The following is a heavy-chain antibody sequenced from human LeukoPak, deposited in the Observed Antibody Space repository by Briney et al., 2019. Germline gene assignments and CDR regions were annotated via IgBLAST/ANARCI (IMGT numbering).Heavy chain of an antibody. D-gene: IGHD1-26*01. J-gene: IGHJ3*02. CDR1: GFTFSSYA. CDR3: ARDKWTYVFDI. Sequence: GGSLRLSCAASGFTFSSYAMHWVRQAPGKGLEWVAVISYDGSNKYYADSVKGRFTISRDNSKNTLCLQMNSLRAEDTAVYYCARDKWTYVFDIWGQGTMVTVSS. V-gene: IGHV3-30*14. CDR2: ISYDGSNK.